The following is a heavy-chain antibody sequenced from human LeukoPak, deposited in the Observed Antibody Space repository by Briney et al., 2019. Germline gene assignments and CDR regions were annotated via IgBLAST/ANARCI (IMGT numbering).Heavy chain of an antibody. V-gene: IGHV4-39*01. D-gene: IGHD4-23*01. J-gene: IGHJ2*01. CDR2: LCYSGSA. Sequence: KPSETLSLTCNVSGVSISTSIYYWAWHPQPPGQELEWIGTLCYSGSAYYNPSLKNRLTLPLDTSKNQFSLKLTSVTAADTAVYYCARIGYGANSHLKWYFDLWGRGILVTVAS. CDR1: GVSISTSIYY. CDR3: ARIGYGANSHLKWYFDL.